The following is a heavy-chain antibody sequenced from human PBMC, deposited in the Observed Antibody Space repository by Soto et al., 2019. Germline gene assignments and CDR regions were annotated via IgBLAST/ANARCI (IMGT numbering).Heavy chain of an antibody. D-gene: IGHD6-19*01. CDR1: GFTVSSNYA. Sequence: GSLRLSCAASGFTVSSNYAMSWVRQAPGKGLECISGISGSGSSTHYADSVKGRFTISRDNSKNTLYLRMNSLRAEDSAVYYCANGKQWLPHNYWDQGTLVTVSS. V-gene: IGHV3-23*01. CDR2: ISGSGSST. J-gene: IGHJ4*02. CDR3: ANGKQWLPHNY.